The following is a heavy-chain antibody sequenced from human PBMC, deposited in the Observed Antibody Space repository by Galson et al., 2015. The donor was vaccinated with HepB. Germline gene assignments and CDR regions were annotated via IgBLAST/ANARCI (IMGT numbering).Heavy chain of an antibody. CDR3: ARDRGAAAGPNDY. J-gene: IGHJ4*02. CDR1: GGTFSSYT. V-gene: IGHV1-69*04. Sequence: SVKVSCKASGGTFSSYTISWVRQAPGQGLEWMGRIIPILGIANYAQKFQGRVTITADKSTSTAYMELSSLRSEDTAVYYCARDRGAAAGPNDYWGQGTLVTVSS. CDR2: IIPILGIA. D-gene: IGHD6-13*01.